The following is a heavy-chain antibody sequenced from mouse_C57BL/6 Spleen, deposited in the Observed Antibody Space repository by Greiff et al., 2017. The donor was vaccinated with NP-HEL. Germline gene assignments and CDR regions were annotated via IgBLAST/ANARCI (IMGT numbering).Heavy chain of an antibody. CDR3: ARAPDYYGSSYWFAY. J-gene: IGHJ3*01. D-gene: IGHD1-1*01. CDR2: INPNNGGT. CDR1: GYTFTDYY. V-gene: IGHV1-26*01. Sequence: EVQLQQSGPELVKPGASVKISCKASGYTFTDYYMNWVKQSHGKSLEWIGDINPNNGGTSYNQKFKGKATLTVDKSSSTAYMELRSLTSEDSAVYYCARAPDYYGSSYWFAYWGQGTLVTVTA.